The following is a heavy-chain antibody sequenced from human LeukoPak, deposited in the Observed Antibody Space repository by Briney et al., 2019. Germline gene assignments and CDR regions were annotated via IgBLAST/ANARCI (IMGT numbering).Heavy chain of an antibody. CDR1: GGSISSYY. CDR3: ARLPLAAAGRGYYYYYGMDV. D-gene: IGHD6-13*01. CDR2: IYYSGST. J-gene: IGHJ6*02. V-gene: IGHV4-59*08. Sequence: SETLSLTCTVAGGSISSYYWSWIRQPPGKGLEWIGYIYYSGSTNYNPSLKSRVTISVDTSKNQFSLKLSSVTAADTAVYYCARLPLAAAGRGYYYYYGMDVWGQGTTVTVSS.